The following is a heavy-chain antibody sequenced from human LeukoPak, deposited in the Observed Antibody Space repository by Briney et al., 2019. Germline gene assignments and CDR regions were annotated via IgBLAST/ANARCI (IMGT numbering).Heavy chain of an antibody. CDR2: IPYSGNT. CDR3: VRRREFRTGYGMDV. J-gene: IGHJ6*02. Sequence: SETLSLTCTVSGGSISITSDYWACIRQPPGKGLEWIGSIPYSGNTYFNPSLKSRVTMSVDTSKNQFSLKLSSVTAADTAVCYCVRRREFRTGYGMDVWGQGTTVTVSS. V-gene: IGHV4-39*01. D-gene: IGHD1-1*01. CDR1: GGSISITSDY.